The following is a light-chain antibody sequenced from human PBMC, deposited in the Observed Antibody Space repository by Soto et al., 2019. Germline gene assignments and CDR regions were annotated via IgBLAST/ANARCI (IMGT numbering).Light chain of an antibody. Sequence: DIQMTQSPPSLSAFVGDRVTITGQASQAIQKYLAWYQQKPGKAPILLINEASNLETGVPSRFSGSGSGTDFTFTISSLQPEDIGTYYCQQYDDLPRTFRQGTRLEIK. V-gene: IGKV1-33*01. CDR2: EAS. CDR1: QAIQKY. CDR3: QQYDDLPRT. J-gene: IGKJ5*01.